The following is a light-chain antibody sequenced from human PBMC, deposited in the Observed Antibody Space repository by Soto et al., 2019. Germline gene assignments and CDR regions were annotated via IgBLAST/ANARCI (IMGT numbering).Light chain of an antibody. V-gene: IGLV1-40*01. Sequence: QSVLTQPPSVSGAPGQRVTISCTGSSSNIGAGYDVHWYQQLPGTAPKLLISGNSNRPSRVPDRFSGSKSGTSASLAITGLQAEDEADYYCQSYDSSLSGGVFGGGTKVTVL. CDR3: QSYDSSLSGGV. CDR1: SSNIGAGYD. J-gene: IGLJ3*02. CDR2: GNS.